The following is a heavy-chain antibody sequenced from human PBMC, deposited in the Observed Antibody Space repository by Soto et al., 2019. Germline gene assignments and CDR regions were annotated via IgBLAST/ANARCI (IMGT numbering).Heavy chain of an antibody. Sequence: PSQTLSLTCAISGDNVSSNSGAWNWIRQSPSRGLEWLGRTYYRSKWYNDSAVSVTSRITINLDTSKNQFSLQLNYVTPEDTAVYYCARERSSSWYYWFDPWGQGTLVTVSS. V-gene: IGHV6-1*01. CDR2: TYYRSKWYN. CDR1: GDNVSSNSGA. CDR3: ARERSSSWYYWFDP. J-gene: IGHJ5*02. D-gene: IGHD6-13*01.